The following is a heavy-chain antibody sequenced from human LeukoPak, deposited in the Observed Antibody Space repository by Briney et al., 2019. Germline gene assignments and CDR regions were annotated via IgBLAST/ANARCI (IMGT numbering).Heavy chain of an antibody. CDR1: AYTFTSYN. D-gene: IGHD3-10*02. CDR2: MNPNSGDR. V-gene: IGHV1-8*01. Sequence: ASLKVSCEASAYTFTSYNITWVRQAAGQGVGWMGWMNPNSGDRGYAQKFQGRVTMTRNTSIRTAYMPLSSLLSPATAVYYCARDCSWSYYVRGWFYPWGQGTLVTLSS. J-gene: IGHJ5*02. CDR3: ARDCSWSYYVRGWFYP.